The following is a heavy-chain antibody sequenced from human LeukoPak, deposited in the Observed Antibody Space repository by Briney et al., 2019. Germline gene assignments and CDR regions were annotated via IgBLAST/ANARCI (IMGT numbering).Heavy chain of an antibody. CDR1: RFTFSRYA. CDR2: VNNKGNNK. Sequence: GGSLRLSCATTRFTFSRYAMSWVRQAPGKGLEWVSAVNNKGNNKYYADSVKGRFTISRDNSKNTLYLQMDSLRAEDTAVYYCAKDVRGGPIVGAGSVDFWGQGTLVTVSS. J-gene: IGHJ4*02. CDR3: AKDVRGGPIVGAGSVDF. D-gene: IGHD1-26*01. V-gene: IGHV3-23*05.